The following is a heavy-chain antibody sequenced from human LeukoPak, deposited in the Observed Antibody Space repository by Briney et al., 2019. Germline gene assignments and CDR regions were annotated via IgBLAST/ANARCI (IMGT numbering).Heavy chain of an antibody. CDR2: ISYDGSNK. CDR3: AKNGDSSGSYSVDY. J-gene: IGHJ4*02. CDR1: GFTFSSYG. D-gene: IGHD3-22*01. V-gene: IGHV3-30*18. Sequence: PGRSLRLSCAASGFTFSSYGMHWVRQAPGKGLEWVAVISYDGSNKYYADSVKGRFTISRDNSKNTLYLQMNSLRAEDTAVYYCAKNGDSSGSYSVDYWGQGTLVTVSS.